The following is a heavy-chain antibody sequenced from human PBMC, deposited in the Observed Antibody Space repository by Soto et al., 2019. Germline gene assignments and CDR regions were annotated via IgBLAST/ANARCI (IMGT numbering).Heavy chain of an antibody. V-gene: IGHV3-33*01. CDR3: ARAGIWGSYRPNPLGFDP. J-gene: IGHJ5*02. CDR1: GFTFSSYG. CDR2: IWYDGSNK. Sequence: PGGSLRLSCAASGFTFSSYGMHWVRQAPGKGLEWVAVIWYDGSNKYYADSVKGRFTISRDNSKNTLYLQMNSLRAEDTAVYYCARAGIWGSYRPNPLGFDPWGQGTLVTVSS. D-gene: IGHD3-16*02.